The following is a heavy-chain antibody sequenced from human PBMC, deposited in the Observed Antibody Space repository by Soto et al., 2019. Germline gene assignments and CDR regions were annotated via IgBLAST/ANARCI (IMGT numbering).Heavy chain of an antibody. Sequence: QVQLVESGGGVVQPGRSLRLSCAASGFTFNNYVMHWVRQAPGKGLEWVALISYDGSDKYYADSVKGRFTISRDNSKNTLYLQMNSLRVVDTALYYGVRARPLILICDAFDIWGQGTMVTVSS. V-gene: IGHV3-30-3*01. CDR1: GFTFNNYV. D-gene: IGHD3-16*01. J-gene: IGHJ3*02. CDR2: ISYDGSDK. CDR3: VRARPLILICDAFDI.